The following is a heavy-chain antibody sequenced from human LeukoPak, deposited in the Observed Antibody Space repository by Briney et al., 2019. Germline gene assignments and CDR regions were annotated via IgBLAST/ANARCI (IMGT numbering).Heavy chain of an antibody. J-gene: IGHJ6*02. D-gene: IGHD3-16*01. CDR2: ISGSGGST. V-gene: IGHV3-23*01. Sequence: GGSLRLSCAASGFTFSSYAMSWVRQAPGKGLEWVSAISGSGGSTYYADSVKGRFTISRDNSKNTLYLQMNSLRAEDTAVYYCAKGSPFRDRGGSYYYYGMDVWGQGTTVTVSS. CDR3: AKGSPFRDRGGSYYYYGMDV. CDR1: GFTFSSYA.